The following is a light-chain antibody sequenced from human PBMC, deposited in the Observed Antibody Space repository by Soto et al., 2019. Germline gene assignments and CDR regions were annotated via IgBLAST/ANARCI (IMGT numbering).Light chain of an antibody. J-gene: IGKJ4*01. Sequence: DIQMTHSPSTLSASVLDRVTITFRASQSISNWLAWYQQKPGKAPKLLIYDASNSLVGGLESRFSGSGSGTEFTLTISNLQPDDFATYYCQQYNSYINFGGGTKVDIK. CDR3: QQYNSYIN. V-gene: IGKV1-5*01. CDR1: QSISNW. CDR2: DASN.